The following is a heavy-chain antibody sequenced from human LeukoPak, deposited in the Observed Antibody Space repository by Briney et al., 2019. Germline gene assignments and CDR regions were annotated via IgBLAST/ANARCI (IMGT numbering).Heavy chain of an antibody. D-gene: IGHD3-10*01. CDR1: GGSISPYF. J-gene: IGHJ5*02. CDR2: ISYTGST. V-gene: IGHV4-59*01. CDR3: ARDDYRGVTNFDP. Sequence: PSETLSLTCTVSGGSISPYFWSWIRQPPGKGLEWIGYISYTGSTNCNPSLKSRVTISVDTSKNQFSLQLTSVTAADTAAYYCARDDYRGVTNFDPWGQGTLVTVSS.